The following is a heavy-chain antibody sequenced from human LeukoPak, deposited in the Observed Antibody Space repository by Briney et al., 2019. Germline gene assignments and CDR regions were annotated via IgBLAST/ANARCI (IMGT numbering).Heavy chain of an antibody. J-gene: IGHJ4*02. CDR2: INPKSGDT. CDR3: ARDGGEI. D-gene: IGHD5-24*01. V-gene: IGHV1-2*02. Sequence: ASVEVSCKASGYTFTGFYIHWLRQAPGQGLQWMGWINPKSGDTNYAQKFQGRVTTTRDTSISAAYMELRSLRSDDTAVYYCARDGGEIWGQGTLVTVSS. CDR1: GYTFTGFY.